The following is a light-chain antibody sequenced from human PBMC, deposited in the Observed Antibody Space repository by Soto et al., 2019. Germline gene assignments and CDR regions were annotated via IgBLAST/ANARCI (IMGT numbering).Light chain of an antibody. J-gene: IGKJ1*01. CDR2: KAS. CDR1: QSINDW. Sequence: DIQMTQSPSTLSASVGDRVIITCRASQSINDWLAWYQQKPGKAPKLLIYKASSLGRGVPSRFSGSGSGTEFTLTISSLQPDDFATYYCQQYNSYSRAFGQGTKVDIK. V-gene: IGKV1-5*03. CDR3: QQYNSYSRA.